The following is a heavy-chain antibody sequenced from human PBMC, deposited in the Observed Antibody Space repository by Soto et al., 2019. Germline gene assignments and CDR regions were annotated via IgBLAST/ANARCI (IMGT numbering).Heavy chain of an antibody. CDR1: GYTFTSYY. CDR3: AREMYYDSSGYYYFDY. D-gene: IGHD3-22*01. Sequence: QVQLVQSGAEVKKPGASVKVSCKASGYTFTSYYMHWVRQAPGQGLEWMGIINPSGGSTSYAQKFQGRVTMTRDTSTSTVYMELSSLRSEDTAVYYCAREMYYDSSGYYYFDYWGQGTLVTVSS. CDR2: INPSGGST. J-gene: IGHJ4*02. V-gene: IGHV1-46*01.